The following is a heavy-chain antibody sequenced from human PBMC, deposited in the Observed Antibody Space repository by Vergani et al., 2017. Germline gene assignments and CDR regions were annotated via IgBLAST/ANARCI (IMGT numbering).Heavy chain of an antibody. CDR3: TRHVPCGDGACLHFDH. Sequence: EVMLVQSGAEVKKPGESLTISCQYSESSFISNEIAWVRQMSGKGLQWMGNINPIDSKIAYSPSFQGQAIMSLDKSITTAYLQWRSLKASDTAIYYCTRHVPCGDGACLHFDHWGQGTQVTVSS. D-gene: IGHD2-21*01. J-gene: IGHJ4*02. V-gene: IGHV5-51*01. CDR1: ESSFISNE. CDR2: INPIDSKI.